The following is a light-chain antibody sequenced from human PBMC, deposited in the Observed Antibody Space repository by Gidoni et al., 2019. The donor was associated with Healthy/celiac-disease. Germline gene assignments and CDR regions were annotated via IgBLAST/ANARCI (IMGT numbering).Light chain of an antibody. Sequence: DIHMTQSPSSLSASVGDRVTITCRASQSISSDLNWYQQKPGKAPKLLIYAASSLQSGVPSRFSGRGSGTDFSLTISSLQPEDFATYYCQHSYSTPRTFGQGTKLQIK. CDR3: QHSYSTPRT. CDR2: AAS. V-gene: IGKV1-39*01. J-gene: IGKJ2*01. CDR1: QSISSD.